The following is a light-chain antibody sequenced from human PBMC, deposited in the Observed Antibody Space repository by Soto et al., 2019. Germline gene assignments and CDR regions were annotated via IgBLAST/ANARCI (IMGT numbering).Light chain of an antibody. Sequence: DIVLTQSPGTLSLSPGDRATLSCRASQSVSSNYLSCYQQKPGQAPILLIYGASSRASGIPDRFRGSGSGTDFTLTISSLKPEDFAADYCHQDSSSPSTFGPGTQVEIK. CDR1: QSVSSNY. J-gene: IGKJ1*01. CDR3: HQDSSSPST. V-gene: IGKV3-20*01. CDR2: GAS.